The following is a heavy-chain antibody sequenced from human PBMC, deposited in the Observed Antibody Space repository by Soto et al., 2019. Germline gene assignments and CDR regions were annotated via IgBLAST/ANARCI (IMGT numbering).Heavy chain of an antibody. CDR2: IYHSGTT. Sequence: GILSLTFVVSRPSISSITWWGWVRQAPGKGREWSGDIYHSGTTNYNPSLKRRITITVDKSKNQFSLKLSSVTAEDTGVYYCPRGGTGRYHNYYYGMDVWGQGTTVTVSS. J-gene: IGHJ6*02. CDR1: RPSISSITW. CDR3: PRGGTGRYHNYYYGMDV. V-gene: IGHV4-4*02. D-gene: IGHD1-26*01.